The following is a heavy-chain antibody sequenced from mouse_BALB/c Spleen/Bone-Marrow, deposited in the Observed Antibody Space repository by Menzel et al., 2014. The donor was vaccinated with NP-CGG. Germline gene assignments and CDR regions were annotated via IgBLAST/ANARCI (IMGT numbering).Heavy chain of an antibody. CDR3: AREGDSPFAY. CDR1: GYTFTSYY. J-gene: IGHJ3*01. CDR2: INPSNGGT. V-gene: IGHV1S81*02. Sequence: LQESGAELVKPGASVKLSCKASGYTFTSYYMYWVKQRPGQGLEWIGEINPSNGGTNFNEKFKSKATLTVDKSSSTAYMQLSSLTSEDSAVYYCAREGDSPFAYWGHGTLVTVSA. D-gene: IGHD2-13*01.